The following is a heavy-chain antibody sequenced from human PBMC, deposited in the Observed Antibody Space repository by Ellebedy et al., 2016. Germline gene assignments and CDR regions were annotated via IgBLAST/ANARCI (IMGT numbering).Heavy chain of an antibody. V-gene: IGHV4-59*01. CDR1: GASISSDY. Sequence: SETLSLXXTVSGASISSDYWSWIRQPPGKELEWIGYIYYSGRTNYNPSLKSRVTISVDTSKNQFSLKLSSVTAADTAVYYCARKRDGSYIDYWGQGTLVTVSS. D-gene: IGHD2-15*01. J-gene: IGHJ4*02. CDR2: IYYSGRT. CDR3: ARKRDGSYIDY.